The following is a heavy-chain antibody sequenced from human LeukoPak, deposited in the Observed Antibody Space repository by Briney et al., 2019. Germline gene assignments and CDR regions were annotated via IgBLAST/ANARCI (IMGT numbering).Heavy chain of an antibody. CDR2: INWNGGST. V-gene: IGHV3-20*04. Sequence: GGSLRLSCAASGFTFDAYGMSWLRQAPGKGLEWVSGINWNGGSTGYADSVKGRFTISRDNAKNSLYLQMNSLRAEDTALYFCARDTYYYDSSGYFDYWGQGTLVTVSS. CDR1: GFTFDAYG. J-gene: IGHJ4*02. D-gene: IGHD3-22*01. CDR3: ARDTYYYDSSGYFDY.